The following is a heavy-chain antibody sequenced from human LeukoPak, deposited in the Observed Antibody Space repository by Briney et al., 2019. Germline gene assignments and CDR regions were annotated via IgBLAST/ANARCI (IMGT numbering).Heavy chain of an antibody. CDR2: INHSGST. D-gene: IGHD3-3*01. Sequence: SETLPLTCAVYGGSFSGYYWSWIRQPPGKGLEWIGEINHSGSTNYNPSLKSRVTISVDTSKNQFSLKLSSVTAADTAVYYCARGSWGRRSGYYTLWGQGTLVTVSS. CDR3: ARGSWGRRSGYYTL. V-gene: IGHV4-34*01. CDR1: GGSFSGYY. J-gene: IGHJ4*02.